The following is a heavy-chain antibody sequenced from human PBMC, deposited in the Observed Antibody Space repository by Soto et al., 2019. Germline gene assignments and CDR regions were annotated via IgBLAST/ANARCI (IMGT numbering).Heavy chain of an antibody. CDR3: ARDYGSGSFDY. V-gene: IGHV4-38-2*02. D-gene: IGHD3-10*01. J-gene: IGHJ4*02. CDR1: GYSISSGYY. CDR2: IYHSGST. Sequence: PSETLSLTCAVSGYSISSGYYWGWIRQPPGKGLEWIGSIYHSGSTYYNPSLKSRVTISVDTSKNQFSLKLSSVTAADMAVYYCARDYGSGSFDYWGQGTLVTVSS.